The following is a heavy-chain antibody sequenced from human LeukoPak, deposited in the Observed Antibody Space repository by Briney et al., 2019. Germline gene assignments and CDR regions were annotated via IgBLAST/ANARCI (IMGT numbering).Heavy chain of an antibody. CDR3: AKGRGSSSWYYFDY. D-gene: IGHD6-13*01. CDR1: GCTFSSYA. CDR2: ISGSGGST. V-gene: IGHV3-23*01. Sequence: GGSLRLSCAASGCTFSSYAMSWVRQAPGKGLGWVSAISGSGGSTYYAHSVKGRFTISRDNSKNTLYLHMNSLRAEDTAVYYCAKGRGSSSWYYFDYWGQGTLVTVSS. J-gene: IGHJ4*02.